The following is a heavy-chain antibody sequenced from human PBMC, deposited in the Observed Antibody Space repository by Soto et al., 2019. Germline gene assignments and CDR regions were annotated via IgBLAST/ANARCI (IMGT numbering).Heavy chain of an antibody. Sequence: EVHLVESGGTLVQPGGSLRLSCAASGFTFSNYEMSWVRQAPGKGLEWVSYISTTSSHIYYADSVKGRFTISRDNAKNSLYQQMNSLRAEDTAVYHCARENYDVSGYFLDFWGQGTLVTVSS. V-gene: IGHV3-48*03. CDR3: ARENYDVSGYFLDF. CDR2: ISTTSSHI. CDR1: GFTFSNYE. D-gene: IGHD3-22*01. J-gene: IGHJ4*02.